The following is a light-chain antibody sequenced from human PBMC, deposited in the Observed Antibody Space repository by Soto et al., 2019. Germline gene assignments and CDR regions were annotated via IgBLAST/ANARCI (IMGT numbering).Light chain of an antibody. CDR2: DAS. J-gene: IGKJ2*01. CDR1: QSVSSY. V-gene: IGKV3-11*01. Sequence: EIVLTQSPATLSLSPGEIATLSCRASQSVSSYLACYQQKPGQAPRLLIYDASNRATGIPARFSGSVSGTDFTLSISSLEPEDFAVYYCQQRSNWLYTFGQGTKLAIK. CDR3: QQRSNWLYT.